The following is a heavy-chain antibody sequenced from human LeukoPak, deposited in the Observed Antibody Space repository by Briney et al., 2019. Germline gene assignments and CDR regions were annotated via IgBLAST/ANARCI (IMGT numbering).Heavy chain of an antibody. J-gene: IGHJ4*02. CDR1: GFTFSSYE. CDR2: ISSSGSTI. CDR3: ARARFLEWLLFTH. V-gene: IGHV3-48*03. D-gene: IGHD3-3*01. Sequence: GESLRLSCAASGFTFSSYEMNWVRQAPGKGLEWVSYISSSGSTIYYADSVKGRFTISRDNAKNSLYLQMNSLRAEDTAVYYCARARFLEWLLFTHWGQGTLVTVSS.